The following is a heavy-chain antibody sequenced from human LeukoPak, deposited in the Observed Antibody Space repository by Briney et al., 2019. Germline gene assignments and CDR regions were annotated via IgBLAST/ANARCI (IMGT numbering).Heavy chain of an antibody. V-gene: IGHV1-8*03. Sequence: ASVKVSCKASGYTFTSYDINWVRQATGQGLEWMGWMNPNSGNTGYAQKFQGRVTITRNTSISTAYMELSSLRSEDTAVYYCARALRLAYRDYPTYYFDYWGQGTLVTVSS. CDR3: ARALRLAYRDYPTYYFDY. D-gene: IGHD4-17*01. CDR1: GYTFTSYD. J-gene: IGHJ4*02. CDR2: MNPNSGNT.